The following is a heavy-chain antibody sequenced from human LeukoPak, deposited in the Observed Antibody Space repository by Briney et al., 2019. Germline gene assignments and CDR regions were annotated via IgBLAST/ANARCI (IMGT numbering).Heavy chain of an antibody. CDR1: GYTFTSDD. Sequence: ASVKVSCKASGYTFTSDDINWVRQATGQGLEWMGWMNPNSGNTGYAQKFQGRVTMTRNTSISTAYMELSNLRSEGTAVYYCARRPVGYTALDVWGQGTTVTVTS. CDR3: ARRPVGYTALDV. V-gene: IGHV1-8*01. D-gene: IGHD2-15*01. CDR2: MNPNSGNT. J-gene: IGHJ6*02.